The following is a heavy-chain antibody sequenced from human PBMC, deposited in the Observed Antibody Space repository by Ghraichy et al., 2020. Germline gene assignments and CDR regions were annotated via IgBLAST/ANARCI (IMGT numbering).Heavy chain of an antibody. D-gene: IGHD6-13*01. Sequence: GGSLRLSCAASGFTVSSNYMSWVRQAPGKGLEWVSVIYSGGSTYYADSVKGRFTISRDNSKNTLYLQMNSLRAEDTAVYYCARENSSSWAYFDYWGQGTLVTVSS. J-gene: IGHJ4*02. V-gene: IGHV3-53*01. CDR1: GFTVSSNY. CDR2: IYSGGST. CDR3: ARENSSSWAYFDY.